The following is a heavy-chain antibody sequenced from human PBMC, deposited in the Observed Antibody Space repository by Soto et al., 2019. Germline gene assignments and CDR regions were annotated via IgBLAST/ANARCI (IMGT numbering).Heavy chain of an antibody. J-gene: IGHJ6*02. V-gene: IGHV4-61*03. D-gene: IGHD7-27*01. CDR3: AREWGLLPYYVMNV. Sequence: LSLTCIVSGDSVTSGSYYWTWLRQPPGKGLEWIGYISYTGRTKYNPSLQSRVTISVDTSKNDFSLNLSSVTAADTAVYFSAREWGLLPYYVMNVWGHGTAVTVSS. CDR2: ISYTGRT. CDR1: GDSVTSGSYY.